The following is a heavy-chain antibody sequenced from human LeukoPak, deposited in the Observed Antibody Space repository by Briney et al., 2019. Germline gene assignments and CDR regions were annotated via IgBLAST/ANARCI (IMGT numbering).Heavy chain of an antibody. Sequence: GGSLRLSCAASGFTFSSYAMHWVRQAPGKGLEWVAVISYDGSNKYYADSVKGRFTISRDNSKNTLYLQMNSLRAEDTAVYYCARGDTIFGVVIRALAYWGQGTLVTVSS. J-gene: IGHJ4*02. V-gene: IGHV3-30-3*01. CDR2: ISYDGSNK. D-gene: IGHD3-3*01. CDR3: ARGDTIFGVVIRALAY. CDR1: GFTFSSYA.